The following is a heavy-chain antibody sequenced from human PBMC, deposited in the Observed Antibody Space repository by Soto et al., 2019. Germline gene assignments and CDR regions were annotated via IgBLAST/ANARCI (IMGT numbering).Heavy chain of an antibody. V-gene: IGHV4-4*07. CDR2: VYSSGTT. D-gene: IGHD3-22*01. J-gene: IGHJ4*01. Sequence: PSETLSLTCSFSVGSINSYWWSCIRQPAGKGLEWIGRVYSSGTTDYNPSLNSRATISVDTSKNQFSLKLSSVTAADTAVYYCARYDTGNTVHYLGHGTLVSVSS. CDR1: VGSINSYW. CDR3: ARYDTGNTVHY.